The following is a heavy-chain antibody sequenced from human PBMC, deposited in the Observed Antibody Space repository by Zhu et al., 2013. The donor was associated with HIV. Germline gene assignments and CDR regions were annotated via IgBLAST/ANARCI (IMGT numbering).Heavy chain of an antibody. CDR3: ARGGTRGYSYGLEY. CDR1: GYSFSGHY. CDR2: INPDSGGT. D-gene: IGHD5-18*01. Sequence: QLVQSGAEVKKPGASVNVSCKASGYSFSGHYMHWVRQAPGQGLEWMGWINPDSGGTKYAQKFQGRVTMTRDTSITTAYMELSSLRSDDTALYYCARGGTRGYSYGLEYWGQGTLVTVSS. V-gene: IGHV1-2*02. J-gene: IGHJ4*02.